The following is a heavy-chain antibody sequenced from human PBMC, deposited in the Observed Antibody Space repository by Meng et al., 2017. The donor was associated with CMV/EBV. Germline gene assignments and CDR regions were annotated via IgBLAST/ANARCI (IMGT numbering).Heavy chain of an antibody. D-gene: IGHD6-13*01. V-gene: IGHV3-7*01. J-gene: IGHJ4*02. CDR2: IKQDGSEK. Sequence: GESLKISCAASGFTFSSYWMSWVRQAPGKGLEWVANIKQDGSEKYYVDSVKGRFTISRDNAKNSLYLQMNSLRAEDTAVYYCANQYSSSWGGGYFDYWGQGTLVTVSS. CDR3: ANQYSSSWGGGYFDY. CDR1: GFTFSSYW.